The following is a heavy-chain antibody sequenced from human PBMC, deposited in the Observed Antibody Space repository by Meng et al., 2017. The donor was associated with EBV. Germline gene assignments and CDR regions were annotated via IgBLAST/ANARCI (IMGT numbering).Heavy chain of an antibody. CDR3: ATPCGPIDSDLAYLEY. J-gene: IGHJ4*02. CDR2: INPDNGGT. Sequence: QVALLVYWGDVMKTGAAVRVSCKASGYNFSAYYVYWVGQAPGRGLEWMGWINPDNGGTEYAEKLQDWSTLTRETSIRRAYMKLLSLKCDDTAIYYCATPCGPIDSDLAYLEYWGQGTLVTVSS. CDR1: GYNFSAYY. D-gene: IGHD2-21*01. V-gene: IGHV1-2*04.